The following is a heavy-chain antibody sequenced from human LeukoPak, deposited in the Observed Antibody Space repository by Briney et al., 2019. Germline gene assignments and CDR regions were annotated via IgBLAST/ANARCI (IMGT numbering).Heavy chain of an antibody. D-gene: IGHD2-15*01. V-gene: IGHV4-39*01. Sequence: SETLSLTCTVSGGSISSSSYYWGWIRQPPGKGLEWIGSIYYSGSTYYNPSLKSRVTISVDTSKNQFSLKLSSVTAADTAVYYCAARPRIPYQNWFDPWGQGTLVTVSS. CDR1: GGSISSSSYY. J-gene: IGHJ5*02. CDR3: AARPRIPYQNWFDP. CDR2: IYYSGST.